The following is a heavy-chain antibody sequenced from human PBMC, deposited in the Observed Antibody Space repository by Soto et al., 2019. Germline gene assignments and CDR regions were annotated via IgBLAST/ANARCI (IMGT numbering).Heavy chain of an antibody. CDR2: IIPILGIA. V-gene: IGHV1-69*04. D-gene: IGHD6-13*01. Sequence: GASVKVSCKASGGTFSSYTISWVRQAPGRGLEWMGRIIPILGIANYAQKFQGRVTITADKSTSTAYMELSSLRSEDTAVYYCARDTSSIGFDPWGQGTLVTVSS. CDR3: ARDTSSIGFDP. CDR1: GGTFSSYT. J-gene: IGHJ5*02.